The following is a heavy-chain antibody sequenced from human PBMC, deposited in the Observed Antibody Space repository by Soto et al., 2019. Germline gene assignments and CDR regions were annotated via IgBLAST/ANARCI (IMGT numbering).Heavy chain of an antibody. V-gene: IGHV4-34*01. D-gene: IGHD3-3*01. CDR2: INHSGST. CDR1: GGSFSGYY. J-gene: IGHJ5*02. Sequence: SETLSLTCAVYGGSFSGYYWSWIRQPPGKGLEWIGEINHSGSTNYNPSLKSRVTISVDTSKNQFSLKLSSVTAADTAVYYCARIPRITIFGVVRAPWFDPWGQGTLVTVSS. CDR3: ARIPRITIFGVVRAPWFDP.